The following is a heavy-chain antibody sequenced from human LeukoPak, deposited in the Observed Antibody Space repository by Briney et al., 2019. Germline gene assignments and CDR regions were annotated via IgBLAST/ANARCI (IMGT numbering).Heavy chain of an antibody. D-gene: IGHD3-22*01. V-gene: IGHV3-9*01. CDR2: LSWNSGHI. J-gene: IGHJ4*02. CDR1: GFTFDDYA. Sequence: PGGSLRLSCAASGFTFDDYAMHWVRQAPGKGLEWVSGLSWNSGHIGYSDSVKGRFTISRDNAKNSLYLQMNSLRAEDTAVYYCARDQESTMIVVDNFDYWGQGTLVTVSS. CDR3: ARDQESTMIVVDNFDY.